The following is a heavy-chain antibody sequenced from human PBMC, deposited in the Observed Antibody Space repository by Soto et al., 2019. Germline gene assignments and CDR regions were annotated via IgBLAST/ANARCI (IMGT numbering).Heavy chain of an antibody. J-gene: IGHJ4*02. Sequence: QVQQQESGPGLLKPLETLSLTCSVSGGSISSYHWSWIRQPAGKGLEWIGRMYSTGNTNYNPSLRSRVTVSIDTSKSQFFLRLNSVTAADSAVYYCAREFGDTWNNEDYWGQGTGVTVSS. CDR1: GGSISSYH. V-gene: IGHV4-4*07. CDR2: MYSTGNT. CDR3: AREFGDTWNNEDY. D-gene: IGHD1-1*01.